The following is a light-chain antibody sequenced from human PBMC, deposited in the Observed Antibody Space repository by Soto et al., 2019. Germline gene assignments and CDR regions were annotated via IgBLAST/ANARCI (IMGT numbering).Light chain of an antibody. J-gene: IGKJ2*01. CDR1: QSVFYSSNNKNY. CDR2: WAS. CDR3: QKYYDTPPYP. V-gene: IGKV4-1*01. Sequence: DIVMTQSPDSLAVSLGERATINCKSSQSVFYSSNNKNYLAWYQQKPGQPPKLLIYWASTRESGVPDRFSGSGSGTDFALTISSLQAEDVAVYYCQKYYDTPPYPCGQGTKLEI.